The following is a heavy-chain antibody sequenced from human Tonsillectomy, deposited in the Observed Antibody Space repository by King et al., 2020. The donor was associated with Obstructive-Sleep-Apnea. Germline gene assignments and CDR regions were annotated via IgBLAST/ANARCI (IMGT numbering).Heavy chain of an antibody. CDR2: IYYSGST. Sequence: LQLQESGPGLVKPSETLSLTCTVSGGSISSSDYYWGWIRQPPGKGLEWIGSIYYSGSTYYNPSLKSRVTISVDTSRNQFSLKLSSVTAADTAGYYYAVPTAREIYVQYWGQGTLVTVSS. CDR3: AVPTAREIYVQY. V-gene: IGHV4-39*07. CDR1: GGSISSSDYY. D-gene: IGHD2/OR15-2a*01. J-gene: IGHJ1*01.